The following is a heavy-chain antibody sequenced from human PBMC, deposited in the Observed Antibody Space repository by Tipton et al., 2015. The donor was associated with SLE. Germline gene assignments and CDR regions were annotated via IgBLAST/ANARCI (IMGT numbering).Heavy chain of an antibody. J-gene: IGHJ4*02. CDR3: ARDFTWYFDY. CDR2: IYHSGST. Sequence: GLVKPSETLSLTCAVSGYSISSGYYWGWIRQPPGKGLEWIGSIYHSGSTYYNPSLKSRVTISVDTSKNQFSLKLSSVTAADTAVYYCARDFTWYFDYWGQGTLVTVSS. CDR1: GYSISSGYY. V-gene: IGHV4-38-2*02. D-gene: IGHD3-16*01.